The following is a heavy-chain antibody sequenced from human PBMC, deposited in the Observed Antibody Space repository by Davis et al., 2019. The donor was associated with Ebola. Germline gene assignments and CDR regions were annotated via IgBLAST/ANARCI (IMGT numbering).Heavy chain of an antibody. J-gene: IGHJ4*02. CDR2: IRDKANNYAT. CDR3: TAGGGSSRDY. Sequence: GGSLRLSCAASGFTFSESAIHWFRQASGRGLEWVGRIRDKANNYATAYTPSVKGRFTISRDDSKNTAYLQMNSLKTEDTAVYYCTAGGGSSRDYWGQGTLVTVSS. V-gene: IGHV3-73*01. CDR1: GFTFSESA. D-gene: IGHD1-26*01.